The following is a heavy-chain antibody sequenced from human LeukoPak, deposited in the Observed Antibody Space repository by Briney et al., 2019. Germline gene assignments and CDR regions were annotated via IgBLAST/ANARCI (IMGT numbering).Heavy chain of an antibody. V-gene: IGHV4-34*01. D-gene: IGHD5-18*01. CDR3: VEVGYSYGYRY. CDR2: INHSGST. J-gene: IGHJ4*02. Sequence: SETLSLTCAVYGGSFSGYYWSWIRQPPGKGLEWIWEINHSGSTNYNPSLKSRVTISVDTSKKQFSLKLSSVTAADTAVYYCVEVGYSYGYRYWGQGTLVTVSS. CDR1: GGSFSGYY.